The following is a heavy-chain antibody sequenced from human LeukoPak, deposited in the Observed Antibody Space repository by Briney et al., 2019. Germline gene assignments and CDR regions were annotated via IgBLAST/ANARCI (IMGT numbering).Heavy chain of an antibody. J-gene: IGHJ4*02. CDR1: GFTYRSFE. Sequence: GGPLRLSCAASGFTYRSFEMNWLRPPPGKELEWVSYISNRGITIYYADSVKGRFAISRDNAKNSLYLQMNSLRAEDTAVYYCSRDRHCIGSTCYGLWGQGTRVTVSS. V-gene: IGHV3-48*03. CDR3: SRDRHCIGSTCYGL. CDR2: ISNRGITI. D-gene: IGHD2-2*01.